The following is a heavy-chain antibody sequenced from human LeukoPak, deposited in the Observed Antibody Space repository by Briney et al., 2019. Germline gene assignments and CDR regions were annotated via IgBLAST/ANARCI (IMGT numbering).Heavy chain of an antibody. Sequence: SETLSLTCAVYGGSFSGYYWSWIRQPPGKGLEWIGEINHSGSTNYNPSLKSRVTISVDTSKNQFSLKLSPVTAADTAVYYCARKLGDFWSGYEVGWFDPWGQGTLVTVSS. CDR3: ARKLGDFWSGYEVGWFDP. CDR1: GGSFSGYY. CDR2: INHSGST. D-gene: IGHD3-3*01. J-gene: IGHJ5*02. V-gene: IGHV4-34*01.